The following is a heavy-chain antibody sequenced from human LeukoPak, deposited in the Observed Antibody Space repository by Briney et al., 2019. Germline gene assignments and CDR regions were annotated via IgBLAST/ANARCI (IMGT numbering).Heavy chain of an antibody. CDR2: ISSSSSYT. Sequence: GGSLRLSCAASGFTFSSYSMNWVRQAPGKGLEWVSSISSSSSYTYYADSVKGRFTISRDNAKNSLYLQMNSLRAEDTALYYCAKDRGSGSYHSGYYYYGMDVWGQGTTVTVSS. CDR1: GFTFSSYS. J-gene: IGHJ6*02. V-gene: IGHV3-21*04. CDR3: AKDRGSGSYHSGYYYYGMDV. D-gene: IGHD1-26*01.